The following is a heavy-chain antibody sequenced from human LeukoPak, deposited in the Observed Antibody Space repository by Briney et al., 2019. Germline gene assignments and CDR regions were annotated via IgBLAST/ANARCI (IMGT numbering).Heavy chain of an antibody. D-gene: IGHD5-24*01. CDR3: ARMTTIGGDAFDI. J-gene: IGHJ3*02. V-gene: IGHV4-39*07. CDR1: GGSISSSSYY. CDR2: IYYSGST. Sequence: SETLSLTCTVSGGSISSSSYYWGWIRQPPGKGLEWIGSIYYSGSTYYNPSLKSRVTMLVDRSKNHFSLKLTSVTAADTAVFYCARMTTIGGDAFDIWGQGTVVTVSS.